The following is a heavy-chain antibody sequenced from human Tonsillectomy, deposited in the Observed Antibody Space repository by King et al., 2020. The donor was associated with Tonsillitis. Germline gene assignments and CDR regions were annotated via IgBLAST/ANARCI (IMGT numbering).Heavy chain of an antibody. Sequence: VQLVESGGGVVQPGRSLRLSCAASGFTFSSYGMHWVRQAPGKGLEWVAVISYDGGNKYYADSVKGRFTISRENSKNTLYLQMNSLRAEDTAVYYCAKDLGQVVVVPYGMDVWGQGTTVTVSS. J-gene: IGHJ6*02. CDR3: AKDLGQVVVVPYGMDV. V-gene: IGHV3-30*18. CDR1: GFTFSSYG. D-gene: IGHD2-2*01. CDR2: ISYDGGNK.